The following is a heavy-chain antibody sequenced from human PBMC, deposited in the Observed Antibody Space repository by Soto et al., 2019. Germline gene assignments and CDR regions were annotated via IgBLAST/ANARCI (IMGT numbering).Heavy chain of an antibody. CDR3: ARDAAVGDFDY. D-gene: IGHD1-26*01. CDR1: GGTFSSYT. V-gene: IGHV1-18*01. J-gene: IGHJ4*02. Sequence: VASVKFSCKAPGGTFSSYTISWVRQAPGQVLECMVWISAYNGSTNYXXKVQVRVXXTTDTSTSTAXVELSXLTSDETAVYYCARDAAVGDFDYWRQGTLVTVSS. CDR2: ISAYNGST.